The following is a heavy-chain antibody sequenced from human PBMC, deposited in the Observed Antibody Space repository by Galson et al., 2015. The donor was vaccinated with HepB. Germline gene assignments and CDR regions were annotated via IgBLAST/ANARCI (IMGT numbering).Heavy chain of an antibody. Sequence: SLRLSCAASGFTFSSYAMHWVRQAPGKGLEWVAVISYDGSNKYYADSVKGRFTISRDNSKNTLYLQMNSLRAEDTAVYYCARDTGYSYGWGYYYYGMDVWGQGTTVTVSS. D-gene: IGHD5-18*01. CDR1: GFTFSSYA. V-gene: IGHV3-30-3*01. J-gene: IGHJ6*02. CDR3: ARDTGYSYGWGYYYYGMDV. CDR2: ISYDGSNK.